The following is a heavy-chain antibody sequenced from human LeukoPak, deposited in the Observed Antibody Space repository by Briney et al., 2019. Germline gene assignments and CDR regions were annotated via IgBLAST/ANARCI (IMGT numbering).Heavy chain of an antibody. CDR1: GYTFTCYG. Sequence: ASVKVSCKASGYTFTCYGISWVRQAPGQGLEWMGWISAYNGNTNYAQKLQGRVTITADESTSTAYMELSSLRSEDTAVYYCALNTVTTFEWFDPWGQGTLVTVSS. V-gene: IGHV1-18*01. CDR3: ALNTVTTFEWFDP. CDR2: ISAYNGNT. J-gene: IGHJ5*02. D-gene: IGHD4-17*01.